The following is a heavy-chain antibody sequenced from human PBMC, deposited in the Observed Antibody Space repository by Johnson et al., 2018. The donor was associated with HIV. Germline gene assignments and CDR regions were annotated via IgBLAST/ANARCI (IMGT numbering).Heavy chain of an antibody. CDR1: GFAFSSFG. J-gene: IGHJ3*02. Sequence: QVQLVESGGGVVQPGRSLRLSCAASGFAFSSFGMHWVRQAPGKGLEWVAVISYDGSNKYYADSVKGRFTISRDNSKNTLYLQLNSLRAEDAAVFYCAGATVVTFDAFDIWGQGTMVIVSS. D-gene: IGHD4-23*01. CDR2: ISYDGSNK. V-gene: IGHV3-30*03. CDR3: AGATVVTFDAFDI.